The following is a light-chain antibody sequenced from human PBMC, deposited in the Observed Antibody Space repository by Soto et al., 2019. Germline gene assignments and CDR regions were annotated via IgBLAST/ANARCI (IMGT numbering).Light chain of an antibody. V-gene: IGLV2-14*01. CDR3: SSHTSGSTRV. J-gene: IGLJ1*01. CDR2: EVT. CDR1: FSDVGGYDY. Sequence: QSALTQPASVSGSPGQAIAISCTCTFSDVGGYDYVSWYQQHPDKAPKLMIYEVTKRPSGVSNRFSGSKSGNTASLTISGLQPEDEADYYCSSHTSGSTRVFGSGTKVTVL.